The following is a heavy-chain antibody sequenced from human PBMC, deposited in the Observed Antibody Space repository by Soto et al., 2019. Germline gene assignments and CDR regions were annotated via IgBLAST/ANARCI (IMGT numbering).Heavy chain of an antibody. J-gene: IGHJ4*02. V-gene: IGHV1-2*04. CDR2: INPNSGGT. D-gene: IGHD3-3*01. Sequence: GASVKVSCKASGYTFTGHYMHWVRQAPGQGLEWMGWINPNSGGTNYAQKFQGWVTMTRDTSISTAYMELSRLRSDDTAVYYCARSRITIFGVVIDPPLDYFDYWGQGTLVTSPQ. CDR1: GYTFTGHY. CDR3: ARSRITIFGVVIDPPLDYFDY.